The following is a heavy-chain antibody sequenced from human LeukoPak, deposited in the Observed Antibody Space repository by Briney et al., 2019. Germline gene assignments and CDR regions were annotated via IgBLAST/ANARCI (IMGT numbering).Heavy chain of an antibody. CDR2: ITGGHYAT. CDR3: TKDPNGDYIGAFDP. Sequence: PGGSLRLSCAASGFSFSSFAMTWVRQAPGKGLEWVSSITGGHYATYNTDSVKGRFTISRDNAKNTLFLQMHSLGADDTAIYYCTKDPNGDYIGAFDPWGQGTLVIVSS. CDR1: GFSFSSFA. V-gene: IGHV3-23*01. D-gene: IGHD4-17*01. J-gene: IGHJ5*02.